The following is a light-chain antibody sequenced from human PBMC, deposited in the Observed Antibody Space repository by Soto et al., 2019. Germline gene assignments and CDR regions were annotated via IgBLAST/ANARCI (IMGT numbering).Light chain of an antibody. CDR1: SSDIGGYDY. CDR2: DVS. CDR3: SSYSGRSHWV. J-gene: IGLJ3*02. Sequence: QSALTQPASVSGSPGQSITISCTGTSSDIGGYDYVSWYQQYPGKAPKLIIYDVSNRPSGISVRFSGSKSGSAASLTVSGLQAEDEADHYCSSYSGRSHWVFGGGTQLTVL. V-gene: IGLV2-14*03.